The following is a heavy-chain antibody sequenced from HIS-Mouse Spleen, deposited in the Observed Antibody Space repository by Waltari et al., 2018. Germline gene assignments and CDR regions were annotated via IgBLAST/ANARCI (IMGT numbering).Heavy chain of an antibody. CDR2: ISYDGSKK. CDR1: GFTFSSYG. CDR3: AKDKHHAFDY. V-gene: IGHV3-30*18. Sequence: QVQLVESGGGVVQPGRSLRLSCAASGFTFSSYGMHWVRQAPGKGLEWVAVISYDGSKKYYAEYVKGRFTISRDNSKNTLYLQMNSLRAEDTAVYYCAKDKHHAFDYWGQGTLVTVSS. J-gene: IGHJ4*02.